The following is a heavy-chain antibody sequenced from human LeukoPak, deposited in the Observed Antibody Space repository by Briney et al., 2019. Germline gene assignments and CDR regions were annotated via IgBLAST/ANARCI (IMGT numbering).Heavy chain of an antibody. CDR2: TYYRSKWYN. D-gene: IGHD2-21*01. V-gene: IGHV6-1*01. CDR1: GDSVSSNNAA. CDR3: AGRSPYCGGDCYAY. J-gene: IGHJ4*02. Sequence: SQTLSLTCALSGDSVSSNNAAWNWIRQSPSRGLEWLGRTYYRSKWYNDYAVSVKSRITINPDTSKNQFSLQLNSVTPEDTAVYYCAGRSPYCGGDCYAYWGQGTLVTVSS.